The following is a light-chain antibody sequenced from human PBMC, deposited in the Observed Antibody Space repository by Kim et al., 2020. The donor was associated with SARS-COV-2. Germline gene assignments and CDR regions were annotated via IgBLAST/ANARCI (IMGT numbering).Light chain of an antibody. Sequence: GRRVPIAGSGSSSSIGSNHLYGYEQLPGRAPKLLIYGNSQRPSGVPDRFSGSKSGTSASLAISGLRSEDEADYYCAAWDDNLSVPVFGGGTKVTVL. CDR2: GNS. V-gene: IGLV1-47*01. CDR1: SSSIGSNH. CDR3: AAWDDNLSVPV. J-gene: IGLJ2*01.